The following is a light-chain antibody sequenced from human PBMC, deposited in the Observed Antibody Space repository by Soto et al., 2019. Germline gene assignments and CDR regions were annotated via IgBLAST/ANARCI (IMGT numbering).Light chain of an antibody. J-gene: IGKJ1*01. CDR3: QQYFRPWT. CDR2: WAS. V-gene: IGKV4-1*01. CDR1: QSVLYSSNNKNY. Sequence: DIVMTQSPDALAVSLGERATINCKSSQSVLYSSNNKNYLDWYQQKPGQPPKLLIYWASTRESGVPDRFSGSGSGTDFTLTIRSLQAEYVAVYYCQQYFRPWTFGQGTKLSIK.